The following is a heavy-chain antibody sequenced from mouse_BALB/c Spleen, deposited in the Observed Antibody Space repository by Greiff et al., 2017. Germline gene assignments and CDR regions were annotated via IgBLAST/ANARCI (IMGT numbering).Heavy chain of an antibody. CDR1: GFTFSSYT. Sequence: EVQLVESGGGLVQPGGSLKLSCAASGFTFSSYTMSWVRQTPEKRLEWVAYISNGGGSTYYPDTVKGRFTISRDNAKNTLYLQMSSLKSEDTAMYYCARHAGDGYFAWFAYWGQGTLVTVSA. CDR2: ISNGGGST. J-gene: IGHJ3*01. D-gene: IGHD2-3*01. CDR3: ARHAGDGYFAWFAY. V-gene: IGHV5-12-2*01.